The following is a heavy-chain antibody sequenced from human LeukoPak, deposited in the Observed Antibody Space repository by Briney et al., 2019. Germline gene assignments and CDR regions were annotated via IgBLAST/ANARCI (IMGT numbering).Heavy chain of an antibody. V-gene: IGHV4-59*01. J-gene: IGHJ4*02. Sequence: KPSETLSLTCTVSGDSISSYYWSWIRQPPGKGLEWIGYIYYSGTTNYNPSLKSRVTISVDTSKNQFSLKLSSVTAADTAVYYCARGVYIAAAQYGYWGQGTLVTVSS. CDR3: ARGVYIAAAQYGY. D-gene: IGHD6-13*01. CDR2: IYYSGTT. CDR1: GDSISSYY.